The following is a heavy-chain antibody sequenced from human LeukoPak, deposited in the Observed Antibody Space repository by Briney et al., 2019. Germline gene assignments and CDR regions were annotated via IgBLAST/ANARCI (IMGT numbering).Heavy chain of an antibody. CDR1: GYTFTSYD. CDR3: ARGLSSSRYEDYYYMDV. V-gene: IGHV1-8*03. D-gene: IGHD6-13*01. CDR2: MNPNSGNT. Sequence: ASVKVSCRASGYTFTSYDINWVRQATGQGLEWMGWMNPNSGNTGYAQKFQGRVTITRNTSISTAYMELISLRSEDTAVYYCARGLSSSRYEDYYYMDVWGKGTTVTVSS. J-gene: IGHJ6*03.